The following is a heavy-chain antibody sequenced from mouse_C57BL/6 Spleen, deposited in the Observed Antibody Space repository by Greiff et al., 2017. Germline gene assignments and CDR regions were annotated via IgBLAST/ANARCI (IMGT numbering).Heavy chain of an antibody. CDR3: ARSHYYGSDSYFDY. V-gene: IGHV1-72*01. CDR2: IDPNSGGT. J-gene: IGHJ2*01. CDR1: GYTFTSYW. Sequence: QVHVKQPGAELVKPGASVKLSCKASGYTFTSYWMHWVRQRPGRGLEWIGRIDPNSGGTKYNEKFKSKATLTVDQPSSTAYMQLSSLTSEDSAVYYCARSHYYGSDSYFDYWGQGTTLTVSS. D-gene: IGHD1-1*01.